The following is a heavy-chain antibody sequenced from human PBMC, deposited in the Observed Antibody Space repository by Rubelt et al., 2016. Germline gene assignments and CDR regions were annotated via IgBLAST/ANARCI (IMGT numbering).Heavy chain of an antibody. CDR1: GYTFTSYG. CDR2: ISAYKGKP. Sequence: QVQLVQSGAEVKKPGASVKVSCKASGYTFTSYGISWVRQAPGQGLEWMGWISAYKGKPNYAQKLQGRGTRTTDTSTSTAYMELRSLRSDDTAVYYCARDRLLDDSSGGDAFDIWGQGTMVTVSS. CDR3: ARDRLLDDSSGGDAFDI. J-gene: IGHJ3*02. D-gene: IGHD3-22*01. V-gene: IGHV1-18*01.